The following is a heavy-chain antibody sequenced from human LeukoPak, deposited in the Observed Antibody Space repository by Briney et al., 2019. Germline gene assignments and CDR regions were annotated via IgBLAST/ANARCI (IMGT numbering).Heavy chain of an antibody. D-gene: IGHD2-2*01. CDR2: IYSGGST. CDR1: GFTVSSNY. Sequence: GGSLRLSCAASGFTVSSNYMSWVRQAPGKGLEWVSVIYSGGSTYYADSVKGRFTISRDNSKNTLYLQTNSLRAEDTAVYYCATRHCSIAACRASSYKCMDDWGKGTTVTVSS. J-gene: IGHJ6*04. CDR3: ATRHCSIAACRASSYKCMDD. V-gene: IGHV3-66*01.